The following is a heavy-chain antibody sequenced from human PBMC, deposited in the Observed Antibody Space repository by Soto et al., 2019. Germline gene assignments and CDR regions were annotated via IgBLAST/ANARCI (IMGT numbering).Heavy chain of an antibody. CDR2: IIPIFGTA. D-gene: IGHD5-18*01. CDR3: ARGAVDTAMVPSPPFDY. J-gene: IGHJ4*02. Sequence: QVQLVQSGAEVKKPGSSVKVSCKASGGTFSSYAISWVRQAPGQGLEWMGGIIPIFGTANYAQKFQGRVTITADESTSTAYMELSSLRSEDTAVYYCARGAVDTAMVPSPPFDYWGQGTLVTVSS. CDR1: GGTFSSYA. V-gene: IGHV1-69*12.